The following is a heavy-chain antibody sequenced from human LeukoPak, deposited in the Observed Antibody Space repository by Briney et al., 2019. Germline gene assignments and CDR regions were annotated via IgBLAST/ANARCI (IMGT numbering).Heavy chain of an antibody. CDR3: ARLNPRRDGYNYDY. V-gene: IGHV4-61*01. J-gene: IGHJ4*02. Sequence: SETLSLTCTVSGGSISSGSYYWSWIRQPPGKGLEWIGYIYYSGSTNYNPSLKSRVTISVDTSKNQFSLKLSSVTAADTAVYYCARLNPRRDGYNYDYWGQGTLVTVSS. D-gene: IGHD5-24*01. CDR1: GGSISSGSYY. CDR2: IYYSGST.